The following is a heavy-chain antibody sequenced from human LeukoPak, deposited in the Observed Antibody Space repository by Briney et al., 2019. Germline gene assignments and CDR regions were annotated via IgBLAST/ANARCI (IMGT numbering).Heavy chain of an antibody. V-gene: IGHV3-74*03. D-gene: IGHD6-25*01. CDR2: INSDGSRK. CDR1: GFTFRRYW. CDR3: ARDRRLSYFDY. Sequence: PGGSLTLSCAASGFTFRRYWMHWVRQPPGKGLVWVSRINSDGSRKQYADSVKGRITISRDNAKNTVYLQMNSLSAEDTAVYYCARDRRLSYFDYWGQGTLVTVSS. J-gene: IGHJ4*02.